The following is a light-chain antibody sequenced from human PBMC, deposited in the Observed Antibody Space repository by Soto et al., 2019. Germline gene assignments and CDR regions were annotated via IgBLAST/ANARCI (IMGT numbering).Light chain of an antibody. CDR2: EVT. V-gene: IGLV2-23*02. Sequence: QSALTQPASVSGSPGQSITISCSGTSSDVGTYNLVSWYQQYPGKALRLMIYEVTKRPSGVSNRFSGSKSGNTASLTISGLQPEDEADYYCCSYAGSSSSIFGTGTKVTVL. CDR1: SSDVGTYNL. J-gene: IGLJ1*01. CDR3: CSYAGSSSSI.